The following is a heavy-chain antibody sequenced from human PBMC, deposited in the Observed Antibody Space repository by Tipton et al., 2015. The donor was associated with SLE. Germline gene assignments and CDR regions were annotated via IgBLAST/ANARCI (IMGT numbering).Heavy chain of an antibody. D-gene: IGHD3-3*01. Sequence: TLSFTCTVSGGSISSGDYYWSWIRQPPGKGLEWIGYIYYGGSTYYNPSLKSRVTISVDTSKNQFSLKLSSVTAADTAFYYCARGSEQEAPFHIWGQGTMVTVSS. CDR3: ARGSEQEAPFHI. CDR2: IYYGGST. J-gene: IGHJ3*02. V-gene: IGHV4-30-4*01. CDR1: GGSISSGDYY.